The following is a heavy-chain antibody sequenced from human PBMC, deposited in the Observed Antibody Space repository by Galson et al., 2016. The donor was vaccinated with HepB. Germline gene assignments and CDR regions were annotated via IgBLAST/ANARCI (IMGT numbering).Heavy chain of an antibody. J-gene: IGHJ6*02. D-gene: IGHD3-3*01. CDR1: GFTLSYYY. Sequence: SLRLSCAASGFTLSYYYMTWIRQAPGKGLEWVSYMSSSGTTIYYADSMKGRFTISRDNAKNSLYLQMNSLRAEDTAVYYCARDDFRGGRTGHYYYGMDVWGQGTTVTVSS. CDR2: MSSSGTTI. CDR3: ARDDFRGGRTGHYYYGMDV. V-gene: IGHV3-11*01.